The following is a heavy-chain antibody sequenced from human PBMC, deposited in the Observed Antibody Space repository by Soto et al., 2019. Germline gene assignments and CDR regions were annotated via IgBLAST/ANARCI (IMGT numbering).Heavy chain of an antibody. D-gene: IGHD1-1*01. Sequence: QVPVIQSRAEVKKPGASVKVSCKTSGYTFTEYDINWVRQAPGQGPEYMGWVSPENKNAGYAPQFRGRVSMTTDTTISTAYLEVTNLTYEDTAVYYCEVTTGYWGQGTMVTVSS. CDR1: GYTFTEYD. V-gene: IGHV1-8*01. CDR2: VSPENKNA. J-gene: IGHJ4*02. CDR3: EVTTGY.